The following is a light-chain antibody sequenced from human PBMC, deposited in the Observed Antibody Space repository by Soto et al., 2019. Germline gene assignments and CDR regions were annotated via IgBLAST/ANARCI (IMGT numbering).Light chain of an antibody. CDR1: QSVSSN. V-gene: IGKV3-15*01. CDR3: QQYNDWTPELT. CDR2: GAS. J-gene: IGKJ4*01. Sequence: EIMMTQSPATLSLSPGERATLSCWASQSVSSNLSWYQQRPAQAPRLLIYGASTRAAGIPARFSGSGSGTDFTLTISVLQSEDSGVYFCQQYNDWTPELTFGGGTEVEIK.